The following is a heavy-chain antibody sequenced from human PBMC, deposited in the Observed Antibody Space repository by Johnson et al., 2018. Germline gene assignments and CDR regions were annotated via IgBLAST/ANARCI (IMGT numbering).Heavy chain of an antibody. Sequence: QVQLQESGPGLVKPSQTLSLTCTVSGGSISSGSYYWSWIRQPAGKGLEWIGRIYTSGSTNYNPSLQSRATISVDTSKNQFSLKLSSVTAADTAVYYCARAGIAAAVYYYYYMDVGGKGTTVTVSS. J-gene: IGHJ6*03. D-gene: IGHD6-13*01. CDR3: ARAGIAAAVYYYYYMDV. CDR1: GGSISSGSYY. CDR2: IYTSGST. V-gene: IGHV4-61*02.